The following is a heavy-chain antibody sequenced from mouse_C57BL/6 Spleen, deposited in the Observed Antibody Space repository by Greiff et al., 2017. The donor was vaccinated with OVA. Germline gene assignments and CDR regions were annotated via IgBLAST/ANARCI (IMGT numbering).Heavy chain of an antibody. D-gene: IGHD2-1*01. V-gene: IGHV1-50*01. CDR1: GYTFTSYW. CDR3: AIHLYGNYEYAMDY. CDR2: IDPSDSYT. Sequence: QVQLQQSGAELVKPGASVKLSCKASGYTFTSYWMQWVKQRPGQGLEWIGEIDPSDSYTNYNQKFKGKATLTVDTSSSTAYMQLSSLTSEDSAVYYCAIHLYGNYEYAMDYWGQGTSVTVSS. J-gene: IGHJ4*01.